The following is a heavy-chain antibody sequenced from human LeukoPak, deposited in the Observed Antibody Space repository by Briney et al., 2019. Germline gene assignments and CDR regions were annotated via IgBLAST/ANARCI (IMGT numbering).Heavy chain of an antibody. CDR3: ARCRGVSTPSAY. Sequence: GGSLKLSCAASGFSFRSYWMTWVRRAPGKGLEWVANIKQDGSETNYVDSVKGRFTISRDNAENSLYLQMNSLRAEDTAVYYCARCRGVSTPSAYWGQGTLVTVSS. J-gene: IGHJ4*02. D-gene: IGHD4-17*01. CDR1: GFSFRSYW. CDR2: IKQDGSET. V-gene: IGHV3-7*01.